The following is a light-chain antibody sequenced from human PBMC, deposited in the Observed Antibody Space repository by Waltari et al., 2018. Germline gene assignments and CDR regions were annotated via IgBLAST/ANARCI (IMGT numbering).Light chain of an antibody. V-gene: IGKV4-1*01. CDR1: QNLLYSANNKDY. J-gene: IGKJ2*01. CDR3: QQYFSVPYT. CDR2: WAS. Sequence: DIXMTQSPDSLAVSLGERATINCKSSQNLLYSANNKDYLAWYKQKPGQPPKLLIYWASTRESGVPDRFSGSGSGTDFTLSVNSLQAEDVAVYYCQQYFSVPYTFGQGTKLEIK.